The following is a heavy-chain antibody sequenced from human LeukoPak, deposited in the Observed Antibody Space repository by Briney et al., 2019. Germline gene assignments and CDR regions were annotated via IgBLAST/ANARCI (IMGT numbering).Heavy chain of an antibody. Sequence: GGSLRLSCAASGFTFSSYAMSWVRQAPGKGLEWVSAISGSGGSTYYADSVKGRFTISRDNSKNTLYLQMNSLRAEDTAVYYCAKDRRYCSGGSCYGCDYWGQGTLVTVSS. CDR1: GFTFSSYA. V-gene: IGHV3-23*01. CDR3: AKDRRYCSGGSCYGCDY. CDR2: ISGSGGST. J-gene: IGHJ4*02. D-gene: IGHD2-15*01.